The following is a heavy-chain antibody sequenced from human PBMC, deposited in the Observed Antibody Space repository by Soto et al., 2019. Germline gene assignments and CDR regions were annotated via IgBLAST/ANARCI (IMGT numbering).Heavy chain of an antibody. CDR1: GFTFSSYE. V-gene: IGHV3-48*03. D-gene: IGHD6-13*01. Sequence: RRLSCAASGFTFSSYEMNWVRQAPGKGLEWVSYISSSGSTIYYADSVKGRFTISRDNAKNSLYLQMNSLRAEDTAVYYCARTSFRIAAAGPRWFDPWGQGTLVTVSS. J-gene: IGHJ5*02. CDR2: ISSSGSTI. CDR3: ARTSFRIAAAGPRWFDP.